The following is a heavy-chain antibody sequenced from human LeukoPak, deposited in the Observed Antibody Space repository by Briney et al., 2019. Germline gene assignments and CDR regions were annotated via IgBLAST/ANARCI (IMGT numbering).Heavy chain of an antibody. CDR2: IRYDGSNK. J-gene: IGHJ4*02. CDR1: GLTFSSYG. CDR3: AKDRVYYDFWSGSEYFDY. V-gene: IGHV3-30*02. D-gene: IGHD3-3*01. Sequence: PGGSLRLSCAASGLTFSSYGMHWVRQAPGKGLEWVAFIRYDGSNKYYADSVKGRFTISRDSSKNTLYLQMNSLRAEDTAVYYCAKDRVYYDFWSGSEYFDYWGQGTLVTVSS.